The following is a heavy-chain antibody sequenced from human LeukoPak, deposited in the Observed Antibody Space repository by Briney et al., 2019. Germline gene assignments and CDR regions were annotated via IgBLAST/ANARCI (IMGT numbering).Heavy chain of an antibody. CDR1: GFTFDDYA. CDR2: ISWNSGSI. CDR3: AKAGCSSTSCYLDY. Sequence: GGSLRLSCAASGFTFDDYAMHWVRQAPGKGLEWVSGISWNSGSIGYADSVKGRFTISRDNAKNSLYQQMNSLRAEDMALYYCAKAGCSSTSCYLDYWGQGTLVTVSS. D-gene: IGHD2-2*01. J-gene: IGHJ4*02. V-gene: IGHV3-9*03.